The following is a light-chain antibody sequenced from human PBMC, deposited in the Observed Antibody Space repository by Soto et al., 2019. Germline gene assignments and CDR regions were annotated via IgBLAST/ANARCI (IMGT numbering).Light chain of an antibody. CDR3: CSHAGSSTYVV. CDR1: SSDIGSYNL. CDR2: EVS. Sequence: QSVLTQAASVSGCPGQSITISCTGTSSDIGSYNLVSWYQQHPGKAPKLMISEVSKRPSGVSNRFSGSKSGNTASLTISGLQAEDEADYYCCSHAGSSTYVVFGGGTKLTVL. J-gene: IGLJ2*01. V-gene: IGLV2-23*02.